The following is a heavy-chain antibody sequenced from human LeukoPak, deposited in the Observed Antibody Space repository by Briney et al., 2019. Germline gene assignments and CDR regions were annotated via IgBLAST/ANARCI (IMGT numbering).Heavy chain of an antibody. V-gene: IGHV1-69*13. Sequence: SVKVSCKASGYTFTGYHMHWVRQAPGQGLEWMGGIIPIFGTANYAQKFQGRVTITADESTSTAYMELSSLRSEDTAVYYCARRRYGSGSYPPFDPWGQGTLVTVSS. CDR1: GYTFTGYH. CDR3: ARRRYGSGSYPPFDP. J-gene: IGHJ5*02. CDR2: IIPIFGTA. D-gene: IGHD3-10*01.